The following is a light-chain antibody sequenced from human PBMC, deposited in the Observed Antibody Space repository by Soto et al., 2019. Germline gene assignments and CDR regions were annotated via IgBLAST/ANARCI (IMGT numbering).Light chain of an antibody. CDR2: NVN. V-gene: IGLV2-14*03. Sequence: QSALTQPASVSGSPGQSSTISCTGTSSDVGAYIYVSWYQQFPGKAPKLILYNVNNRPSGVSDRFSGSKSANTASLTISGLHAEHEADYYCSSYTTSFTLVFGGRTKLTVL. CDR1: SSDVGAYIY. J-gene: IGLJ2*01. CDR3: SSYTTSFTLV.